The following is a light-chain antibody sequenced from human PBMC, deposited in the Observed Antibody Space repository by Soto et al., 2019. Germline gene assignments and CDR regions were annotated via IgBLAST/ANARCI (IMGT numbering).Light chain of an antibody. J-gene: IGKJ5*01. CDR2: DAS. CDR3: QQRSNWLIT. Sequence: EIVMTQSPATLSLSPVERATLSCCASQSVSSNYLAWYQQKPGQAPRLLIYDASNRATGIPARFSGSGSGADFTLTISSLEPEDFAVYDCQQRSNWLITFGQGTRLEIK. CDR1: QSVSSNY. V-gene: IGKV3D-20*02.